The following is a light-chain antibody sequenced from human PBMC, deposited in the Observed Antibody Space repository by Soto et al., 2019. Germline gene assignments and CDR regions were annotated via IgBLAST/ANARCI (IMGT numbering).Light chain of an antibody. V-gene: IGLV1-51*01. CDR3: GAWESSLNPYV. CDR1: SFNIGNNY. CDR2: DNN. J-gene: IGLJ1*01. Sequence: PGQKVIISCSGSSFNIGNNYVSWYQQLPGTAPKLLIYDNNKRPSGIPDRFSGSKSGTSATLAITGLQTADEADYYCGAWESSLNPYVFGTGTKV.